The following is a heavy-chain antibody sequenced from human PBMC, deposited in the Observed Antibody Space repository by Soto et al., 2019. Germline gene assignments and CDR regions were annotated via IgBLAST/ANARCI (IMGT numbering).Heavy chain of an antibody. J-gene: IGHJ2*01. D-gene: IGHD5-12*01. V-gene: IGHV4-4*02. CDR2: TYHSGSN. CDR3: ARAPTAHPSSGYDGHFDL. CDR1: AGSVSSSNW. Sequence: QVQLQESGPGLVKPSGTLSLTCAVSAGSVSSSNWWSWVRQPPGKGLEWIEETYHSGSNNYNPSLKRRVTISVDKSKSQYSLKRSSGTAGDTSVYYCARAPTAHPSSGYDGHFDLWCRGTIVAVSS.